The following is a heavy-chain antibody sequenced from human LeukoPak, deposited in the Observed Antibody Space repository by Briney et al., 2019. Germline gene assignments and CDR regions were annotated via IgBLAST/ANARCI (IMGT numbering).Heavy chain of an antibody. CDR3: VASIISPSNY. CDR1: GFTFNDHY. CDR2: TKNRANSYTT. Sequence: QAGGSLRLSCATSGFTFNDHYLAWVRQAPGKGLEWVGRTKNRANSYTTEYAASVEGRFTISRDDSKKSLRLQMNSLKTEDTAIYYCVASIISPSNYWGLGTLVTVSS. V-gene: IGHV3-72*01. D-gene: IGHD3-10*01. J-gene: IGHJ4*02.